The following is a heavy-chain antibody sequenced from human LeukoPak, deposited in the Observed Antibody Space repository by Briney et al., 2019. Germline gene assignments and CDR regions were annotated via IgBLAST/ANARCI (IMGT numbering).Heavy chain of an antibody. CDR1: GGTFSSYP. CDR3: ARLPTDYDSSGYPPGID. CDR2: IIPIFGTA. V-gene: IGHV1-69*13. Sequence: GASVKVSCKASGGTFSSYPITWVRQAPGQGLEWMGGIIPIFGTANYAQKFQGRVTITADESTSTAYMELSSLRSEDTAVYYCARLPTDYDSSGYPPGIDWGQGTLVTVSS. D-gene: IGHD3-22*01. J-gene: IGHJ4*02.